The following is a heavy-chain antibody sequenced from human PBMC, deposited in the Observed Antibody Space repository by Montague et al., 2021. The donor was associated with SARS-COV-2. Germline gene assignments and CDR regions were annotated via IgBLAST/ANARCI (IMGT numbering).Heavy chain of an antibody. V-gene: IGHV4-59*01. CDR3: ARGGGGLAYRYYYGMDV. J-gene: IGHJ6*02. CDR1: GGSMINNY. Sequence: SETLSLTCSVSGGSMINNYWSWIRQPPGKGLEWMGYIYYTGSTDYNSSLERRATLSIYTSKNEFSLKLTSVTAADTAVYYCARGGGGLAYRYYYGMDVWGQGTTVTVSS. CDR2: IYYTGST. D-gene: IGHD3-16*02.